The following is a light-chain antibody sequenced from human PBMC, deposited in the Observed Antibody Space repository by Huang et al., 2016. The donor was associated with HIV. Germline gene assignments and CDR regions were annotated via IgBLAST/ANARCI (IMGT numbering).Light chain of an antibody. CDR2: GAS. V-gene: IGKV3-20*01. CDR3: QQYGSSST. J-gene: IGKJ5*01. Sequence: EIVLMQSPGTLSLSPGERAALSCRASQSVSSNYLAWYQQKPGQAPRLLIYGASSRATGIPDRFSGNGSGTDFTLTISRLEPEDFAVYYCQQYGSSSTFGQGTRLEMK. CDR1: QSVSSNY.